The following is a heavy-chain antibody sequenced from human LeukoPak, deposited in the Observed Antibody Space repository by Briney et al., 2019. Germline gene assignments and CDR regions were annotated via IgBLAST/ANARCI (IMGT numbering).Heavy chain of an antibody. CDR1: GFTFSTYA. Sequence: GGSLRLSCAASGFTFSTYAMTWVRQAPGKGLEWVSVISGSGGNTYYSDSVKGRFTISRDNSKNTLYLQMNSLRAEDTAVYYCARGQTTTVTQVAFDIWGQGTMVTVSS. V-gene: IGHV3-23*01. CDR3: ARGQTTTVTQVAFDI. D-gene: IGHD4-17*01. J-gene: IGHJ3*02. CDR2: ISGSGGNT.